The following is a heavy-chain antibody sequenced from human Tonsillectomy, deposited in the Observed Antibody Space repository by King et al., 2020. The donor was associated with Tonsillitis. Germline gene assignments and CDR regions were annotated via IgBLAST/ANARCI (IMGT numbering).Heavy chain of an antibody. D-gene: IGHD2-21*02. Sequence: VQLVESGRGVVQPGRSLRLSCAASGFTFSSYAMHWVRQAPGKGLEWVAVMSYDGSKKYHADSVRGRFTISRDNSKNTLYLQMNSLRPEDTAVYYCARGEPKVYCGGDCFYWYFDLWGRGTLVTVSS. CDR1: GFTFSSYA. V-gene: IGHV3-30*04. CDR3: ARGEPKVYCGGDCFYWYFDL. CDR2: MSYDGSKK. J-gene: IGHJ2*01.